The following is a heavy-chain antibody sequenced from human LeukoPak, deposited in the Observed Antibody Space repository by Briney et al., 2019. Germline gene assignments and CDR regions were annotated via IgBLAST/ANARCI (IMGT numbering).Heavy chain of an antibody. D-gene: IGHD5-12*01. V-gene: IGHV3-9*01. CDR2: ISWNSGSI. Sequence: GRSLRLSCAASGFTFDDYAMHWVRQAPGKGLEWVSGISWNSGSIGYADSVKGRLTISRDNAKNSLYLQMNSLRAEDTALYYCAKDKIVATILGAFDIWGQGTMVTVSS. CDR3: AKDKIVATILGAFDI. J-gene: IGHJ3*02. CDR1: GFTFDDYA.